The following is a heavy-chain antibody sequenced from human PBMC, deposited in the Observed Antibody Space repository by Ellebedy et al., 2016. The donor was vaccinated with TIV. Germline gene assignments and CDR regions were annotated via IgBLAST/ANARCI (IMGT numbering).Heavy chain of an antibody. CDR1: GFTFSSYA. V-gene: IGHV3-7*01. CDR2: IKQDGSEK. CDR3: ARIPGTTSYFDY. D-gene: IGHD1-20*01. Sequence: GGSLRLXCAASGFTFSSYAMHWVRQAPGKGLEWVANIKQDGSEKYYVDSVKGRFTISRDNAKNSLYLQMNSLRAEDTAVYYCARIPGTTSYFDYWGQGTLVTVSS. J-gene: IGHJ4*02.